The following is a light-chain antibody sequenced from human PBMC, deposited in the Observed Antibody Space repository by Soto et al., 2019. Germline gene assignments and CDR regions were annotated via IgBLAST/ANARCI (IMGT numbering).Light chain of an antibody. CDR3: QQSST. Sequence: EIVLTHSPGTLSLSPGERATLSCRASQSVSSTYLAWYQQTPGQAPRLLIYGASRRATGIPDRFSGSGSGTDFTLTISRLEPEDFAVYFCQQSSTFGQGPKVDI. V-gene: IGKV3-20*01. CDR1: QSVSSTY. CDR2: GAS. J-gene: IGKJ1*01.